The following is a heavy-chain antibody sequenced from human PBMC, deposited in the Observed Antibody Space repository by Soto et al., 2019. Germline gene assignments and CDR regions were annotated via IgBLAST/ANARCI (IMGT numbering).Heavy chain of an antibody. V-gene: IGHV1-69*13. Sequence: AVKVSCKASVVTFNRQYMRWVRQAPGQGLEWMGGIIPMFGTPHYAEKFQDRVTITADESTGTAYLELSSLTSEDTAVYYCETSEGRDGYSLDYWGPGTLVTVSS. J-gene: IGHJ4*02. CDR3: ETSEGRDGYSLDY. CDR2: IIPMFGTP. D-gene: IGHD5-18*01. CDR1: VVTFNRQY.